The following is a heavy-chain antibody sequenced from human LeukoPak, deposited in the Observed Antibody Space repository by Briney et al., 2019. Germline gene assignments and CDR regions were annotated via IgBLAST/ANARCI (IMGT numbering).Heavy chain of an antibody. Sequence: SETLSLTCTVSGGSIRSYSWSWIRQPAGRGLEWIGHIYTSGSTNYNPSLKSRVTMSVDTSKNQFSLKLSSVTAADTAVYYCARGGWVNMVRGVIPFDYWGQGTLVTVSS. V-gene: IGHV4-4*07. CDR3: ARGGWVNMVRGVIPFDY. D-gene: IGHD3-10*01. CDR2: IYTSGST. J-gene: IGHJ4*02. CDR1: GGSIRSYS.